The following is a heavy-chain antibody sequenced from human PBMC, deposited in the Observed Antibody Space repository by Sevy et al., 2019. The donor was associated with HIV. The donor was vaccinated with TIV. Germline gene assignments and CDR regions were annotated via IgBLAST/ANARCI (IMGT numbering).Heavy chain of an antibody. Sequence: GGSLRLSCAASGFIFNAFGMHWVRQAPGKGLEWVAFIRYDGSNKYYADSVKGRFTRSRDNSKETLYLQMNRLRVEDTAVYYCAKGFRLSRLGDPSDDWGQGTLVTVSS. CDR1: GFIFNAFG. CDR3: AKGFRLSRLGDPSDD. V-gene: IGHV3-30*02. J-gene: IGHJ4*02. D-gene: IGHD3-16*02. CDR2: IRYDGSNK.